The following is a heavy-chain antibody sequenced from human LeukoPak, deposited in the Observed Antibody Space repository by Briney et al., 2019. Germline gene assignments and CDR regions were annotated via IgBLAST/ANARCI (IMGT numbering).Heavy chain of an antibody. CDR2: ITGSGGNT. V-gene: IGHV3-23*01. CDR3: ARRGGVAVADSYYYYGLDV. D-gene: IGHD6-19*01. J-gene: IGHJ6*02. CDR1: GFTFSSYA. Sequence: GGSLRLSCAASGFTFSSYAMTWVRQAPGKGLEWVSRITGSGGNTYYADSVKGRFTISRDNSKNTLYLQMNSLRAEDTAVYYCARRGGVAVADSYYYYGLDVWGQGTTVTVSS.